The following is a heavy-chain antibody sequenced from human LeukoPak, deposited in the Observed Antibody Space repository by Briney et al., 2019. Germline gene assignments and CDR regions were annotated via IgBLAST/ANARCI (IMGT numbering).Heavy chain of an antibody. CDR3: ARAPHYSNYGPYYYGMDV. Sequence: GGSLRLSCAASGFTFSSYAMSWIRQAPGKGLEWVSYISSSSSYTNYADSVKGRFTISRDNAKNSLYLQMNSLRAEDTAVYYCARAPHYSNYGPYYYGMDVWGQGTTVTVSS. V-gene: IGHV3-11*06. CDR1: GFTFSSYA. D-gene: IGHD4-11*01. J-gene: IGHJ6*02. CDR2: ISSSSSYT.